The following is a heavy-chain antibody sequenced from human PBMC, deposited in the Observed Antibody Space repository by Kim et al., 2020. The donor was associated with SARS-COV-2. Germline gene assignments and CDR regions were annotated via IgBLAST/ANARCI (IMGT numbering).Heavy chain of an antibody. Sequence: GGSLRLSCSASGFSGFPFSSYAMHWVRQAPGKGLEYVSGISPNGDNTYYADSVKGRFTISRDKSKNTLCLQMSSLRVDDTAMYFCVKPRAGIYYDFWSGQLFDAWGQGILVTVSS. J-gene: IGHJ4*02. CDR1: GFSGFPFSSYA. V-gene: IGHV3-64D*09. CDR3: VKPRAGIYYDFWSGQLFDA. D-gene: IGHD3-3*01. CDR2: ISPNGDNT.